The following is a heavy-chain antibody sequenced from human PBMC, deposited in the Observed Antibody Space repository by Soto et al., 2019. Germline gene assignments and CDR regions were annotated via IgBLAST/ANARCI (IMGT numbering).Heavy chain of an antibody. CDR1: GFTFSSYA. J-gene: IGHJ6*03. D-gene: IGHD2-2*01. V-gene: IGHV3-23*01. CDR2: ISGSGGST. CDR3: AKRGFVVVPAAIHYYYYYMDV. Sequence: GGSLRLSCAASGFTFSSYAMSWVRQAPGKGLEWVSAISGSGGSTYYADSVKGRFTISRDNSKNTLYLQMNSLRAEDTAVYYCAKRGFVVVPAAIHYYYYYMDVWGKGTTVTVSS.